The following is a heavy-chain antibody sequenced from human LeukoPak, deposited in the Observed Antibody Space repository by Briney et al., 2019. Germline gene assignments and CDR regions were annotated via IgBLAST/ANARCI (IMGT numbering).Heavy chain of an antibody. D-gene: IGHD3-22*01. J-gene: IGHJ4*02. CDR2: IYRSGST. Sequence: SETLSLTCAVSGSSTSSGYYWAWIRQPPGEALEWVGSIYRSGSTYYNPSLESRVTISLDMSKNHFSLSLSSVTAADTAVYYCARVDYYDYSGSFSLDFWGQGTLVTVSS. CDR3: ARVDYYDYSGSFSLDF. V-gene: IGHV4-38-2*01. CDR1: GSSTSSGYY.